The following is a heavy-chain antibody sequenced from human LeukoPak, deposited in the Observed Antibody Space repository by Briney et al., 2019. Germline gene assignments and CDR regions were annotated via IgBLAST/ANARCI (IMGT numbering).Heavy chain of an antibody. CDR3: AKGMRTGTYFNVFDI. V-gene: IGHV3-43*02. CDR2: IRGDGGKT. J-gene: IGHJ3*02. Sequence: GGSLRLSCAASGFTFDDYAMHWVRQAPGKGLEWVSLIRGDGGKTYYADSVEGRFTISRDNSKNSLYLQMNSLRTEDTALYYCAKGMRTGTYFNVFDIWGQGTMVTVSS. CDR1: GFTFDDYA. D-gene: IGHD1-26*01.